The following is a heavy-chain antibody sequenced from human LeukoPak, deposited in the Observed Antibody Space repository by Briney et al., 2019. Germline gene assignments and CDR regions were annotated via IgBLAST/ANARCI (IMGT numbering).Heavy chain of an antibody. J-gene: IGHJ3*02. CDR1: GYTFTSYD. CDR2: MNPNSGIT. CDR3: AREDYYDSSGYYFDAFDI. Sequence: ASVTVSCKASGYTFTSYDINWVRQATGQGLEWMGWMNPNSGITGYAQKFQGRVTISRNTSISTAYMEQSSLRSEDTAVYYCAREDYYDSSGYYFDAFDIWGKGTMVTVSS. D-gene: IGHD3-22*01. V-gene: IGHV1-8*03.